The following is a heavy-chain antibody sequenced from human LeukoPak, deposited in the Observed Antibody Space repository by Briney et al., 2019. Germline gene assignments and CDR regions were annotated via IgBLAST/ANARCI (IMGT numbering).Heavy chain of an antibody. CDR1: GFTFSSYS. J-gene: IGHJ4*02. CDR3: ARVRTSTPDY. V-gene: IGHV3-21*05. CDR2: ISSSSSYI. Sequence: GGSLRLSCAASGFTFSSYSMNWVRQAPGKGLEWVSYISSSSSYIYYADSVKGRFTISRDNAKNSLYLQMNSLRAEDTAVYYCARVRTSTPDYWGQGTLVTVSS.